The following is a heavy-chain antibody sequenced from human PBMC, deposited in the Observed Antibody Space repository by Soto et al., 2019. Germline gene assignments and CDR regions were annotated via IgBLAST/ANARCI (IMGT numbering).Heavy chain of an antibody. V-gene: IGHV3-48*02. CDR1: GFTFSSYS. Sequence: PGGSLRLSCAASGFTFSSYSMNWVRQAPGKGLEWVSYISSSSSTMYYADSVKGRFTISRDNAKNSLYLQMNSLRDEDTAVYYCARAAHDYGDYLGYWGQGTLVTVSS. CDR3: ARAAHDYGDYLGY. D-gene: IGHD4-17*01. CDR2: ISSSSSTM. J-gene: IGHJ4*02.